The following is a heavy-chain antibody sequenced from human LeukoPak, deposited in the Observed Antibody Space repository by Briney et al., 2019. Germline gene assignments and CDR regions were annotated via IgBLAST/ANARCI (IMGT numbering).Heavy chain of an antibody. V-gene: IGHV1-18*01. CDR1: GYTFTSYG. CDR2: ISAYNGNT. CDR3: ARDPPHMVRGVIFDY. D-gene: IGHD3-10*01. J-gene: IGHJ4*02. Sequence: AASVKVSCKASGYTFTSYGVSWVRQAPGQGLEWMGWISAYNGNTNYEQKVQGRVTMTTDTSTSTAYMELRSLRSDDTAVYYCARDPPHMVRGVIFDYWGQGTLVTVSS.